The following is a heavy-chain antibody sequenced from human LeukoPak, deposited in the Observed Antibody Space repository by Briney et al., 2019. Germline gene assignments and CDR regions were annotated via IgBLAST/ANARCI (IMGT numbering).Heavy chain of an antibody. CDR1: EFSAGSNY. D-gene: IGHD5-12*01. Sequence: PGGSLRLSCEAPEFSAGSNYMTWFRKAPGKGLEWVSLYSGGSTYYADSVKGRFTISRDNSKNTLYLQMNSLRAEDTAVYYCARGPSGYHNTGGQGTLVTVSS. V-gene: IGHV3-66*01. J-gene: IGHJ4*02. CDR3: ARGPSGYHNT. CDR2: YSGGST.